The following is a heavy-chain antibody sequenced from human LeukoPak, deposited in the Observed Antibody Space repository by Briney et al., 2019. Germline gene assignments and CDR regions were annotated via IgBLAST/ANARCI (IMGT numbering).Heavy chain of an antibody. Sequence: GGSLRLSCAASVFSFSSYSMTWARQAPVNGQEWVSAISGDGTRTYYVDSVKGRFTISRDNSKNTLYLEMSSLRVEDTAIYYCAKWPEGAMDYFDYWGQGTLVTVSS. CDR3: AKWPEGAMDYFDY. J-gene: IGHJ4*02. D-gene: IGHD3-16*01. CDR1: VFSFSSYS. V-gene: IGHV3-23*01. CDR2: ISGDGTRT.